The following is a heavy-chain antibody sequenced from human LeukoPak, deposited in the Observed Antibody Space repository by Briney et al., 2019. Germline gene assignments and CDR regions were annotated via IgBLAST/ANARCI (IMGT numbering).Heavy chain of an antibody. D-gene: IGHD6-19*01. CDR2: INSDGSST. CDR3: ARAPTPGIAVADIFDY. J-gene: IGHJ4*02. V-gene: IGHV3-74*01. CDR1: GFTFSSYW. Sequence: GSLRLSCAASGFTFSSYWMHWVRQAPGKGLVWVSRINSDGSSTSYADSVKGRFTISRDNAKNTLYLQMNSLRAEDTAVYYCARAPTPGIAVADIFDYWGQGTLVTVSS.